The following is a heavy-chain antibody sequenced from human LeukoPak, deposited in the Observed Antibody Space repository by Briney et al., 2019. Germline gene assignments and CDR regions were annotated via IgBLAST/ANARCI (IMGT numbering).Heavy chain of an antibody. CDR2: IRNKANSYST. V-gene: IGHV3-72*01. Sequence: GGSLRLSCAGSGFTLSDHYMGWVHQAPGKGPEWVGRIRNKANSYSTEYAASVKGRFTISRDDSKNSLYLQMNSLKTEDTAVYFCTSSAYDYRFFGNWGQGTLVTVSS. CDR1: GFTLSDHY. CDR3: TSSAYDYRFFGN. J-gene: IGHJ4*02. D-gene: IGHD5-12*01.